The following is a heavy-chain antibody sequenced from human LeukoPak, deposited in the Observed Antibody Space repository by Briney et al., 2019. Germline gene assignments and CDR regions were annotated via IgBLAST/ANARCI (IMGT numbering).Heavy chain of an antibody. Sequence: ASVKVSCKTSGFTFTDHYFDWVRQAPGPGLGWMGWINGKRGDTNYAQKFQDRVTMTRDTSISTFYIQLSSLTADDTAVYYCARDFDWGPDYWGQGTLVTVSS. CDR1: GFTFTDHY. CDR3: ARDFDWGPDY. V-gene: IGHV1-2*02. J-gene: IGHJ4*02. CDR2: INGKRGDT. D-gene: IGHD3-9*01.